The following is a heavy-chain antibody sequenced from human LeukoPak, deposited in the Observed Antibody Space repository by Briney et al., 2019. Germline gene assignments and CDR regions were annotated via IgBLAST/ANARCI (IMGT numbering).Heavy chain of an antibody. CDR2: INHSGST. V-gene: IGHV4-34*01. CDR1: GGSISSNY. J-gene: IGHJ4*02. D-gene: IGHD3-10*01. CDR3: ARVKRITMVRGIDY. Sequence: SETLSLTCIVSGGSISSNYWSWIRQPPGKGLEWIGEINHSGSTNYNPSLKSRVTISVDTSKNQFSLKLSSVTAADTAVYYCARVKRITMVRGIDYWGQGTLVTVSS.